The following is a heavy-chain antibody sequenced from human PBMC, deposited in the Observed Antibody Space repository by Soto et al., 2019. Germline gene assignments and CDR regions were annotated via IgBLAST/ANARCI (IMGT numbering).Heavy chain of an antibody. D-gene: IGHD7-27*01. V-gene: IGHV4-39*01. CDR2: IYHSGST. CDR1: GGSIRISDYF. J-gene: IGHJ5*02. Sequence: SETLSLTCAVSGGSIRISDYFWGWIRQPPGRALEWIASIYHSGSTYYNPTLKSRVTMSVDTSNNQFALTLNSVTAADTTIYYCARDSGWFDPWGQGTLVTVSS. CDR3: ARDSGWFDP.